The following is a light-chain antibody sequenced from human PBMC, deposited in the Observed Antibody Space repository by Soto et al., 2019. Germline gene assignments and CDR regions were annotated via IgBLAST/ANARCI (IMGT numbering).Light chain of an antibody. Sequence: DIRMTQSPPSLSASVGDRVTITCQARQDIGTYLNWYQHKPGKAPNLVIYDASNLETGVPSRFSGGGSGTDFTFTISSLRPEDIATYYCQHSNQLPLFGPGTKVDF. J-gene: IGKJ3*01. CDR3: QHSNQLPL. CDR1: QDIGTY. CDR2: DAS. V-gene: IGKV1-33*01.